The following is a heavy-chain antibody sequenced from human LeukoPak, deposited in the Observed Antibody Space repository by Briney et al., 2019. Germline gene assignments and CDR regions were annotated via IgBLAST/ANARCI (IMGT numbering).Heavy chain of an antibody. V-gene: IGHV3-23*01. Sequence: GGSLRLSCAASGFTFSSYAMSWVRQAPGKGLEWVSAISGSGGSTYYADSVKGRFTISRDNSKNTLYLQMNSRRAEDTAVYYCAKGYKDLGEWESRDYYGMDVWGQGTTVTVSS. CDR2: ISGSGGST. D-gene: IGHD3-10*01. CDR1: GFTFSSYA. CDR3: AKGYKDLGEWESRDYYGMDV. J-gene: IGHJ6*02.